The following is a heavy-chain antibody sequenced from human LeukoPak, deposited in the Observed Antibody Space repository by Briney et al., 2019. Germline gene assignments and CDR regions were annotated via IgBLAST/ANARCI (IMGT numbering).Heavy chain of an antibody. D-gene: IGHD3-10*01. J-gene: IGHJ4*02. V-gene: IGHV3-30*04. Sequence: GGSLRLSCAASGFNFTSYTMHWFRQAQAEGLGGVAATSQYGDNKYYADSVKGRFTISRDNSKNTLYLQMNSLRPEDTAVYFCARKSLWFKYYDYWGQGMLVTVSS. CDR2: TSQYGDNK. CDR3: ARKSLWFKYYDY. CDR1: GFNFTSYT.